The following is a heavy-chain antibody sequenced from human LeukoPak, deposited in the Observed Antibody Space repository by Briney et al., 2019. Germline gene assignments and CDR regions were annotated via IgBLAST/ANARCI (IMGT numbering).Heavy chain of an antibody. V-gene: IGHV3-7*01. CDR1: GFTFSSYW. CDR3: ARGYAIAVAGKGAFDI. J-gene: IGHJ3*02. Sequence: PAGTLRLSCAASGFTFSSYWMSWVRQAPGKGLEWVANIKQDGSEKYYVESVNGRFTISRDNAKNSLYLQMNSLRAEDTAVYYCARGYAIAVAGKGAFDIWGQGTMVTVSS. D-gene: IGHD6-19*01. CDR2: IKQDGSEK.